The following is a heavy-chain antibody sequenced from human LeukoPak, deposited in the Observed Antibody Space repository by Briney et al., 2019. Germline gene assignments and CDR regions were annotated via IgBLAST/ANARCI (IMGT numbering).Heavy chain of an antibody. V-gene: IGHV4-34*01. J-gene: IGHJ5*02. Sequence: PSETLSLTCAVYGGSFSGYYWSWIRQPPGKGLEWIGEINHSGSTNYNPSLKSRVTISVDTSKNQFSLKLSSVTAADTAVYYCASPFREFHNWFDPWGQGTLVTVSS. CDR1: GGSFSGYY. D-gene: IGHD3-10*01. CDR3: ASPFREFHNWFDP. CDR2: INHSGST.